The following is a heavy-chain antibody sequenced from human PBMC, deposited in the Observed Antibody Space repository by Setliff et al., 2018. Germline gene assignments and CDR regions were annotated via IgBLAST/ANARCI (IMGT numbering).Heavy chain of an antibody. J-gene: IGHJ6*02. CDR3: AKDGGMGMVKAYYYGLDV. V-gene: IGHV3-11*04. D-gene: IGHD5-18*01. CDR1: GFRFSDLY. CDR2: ISGTGNTV. Sequence: GGSLRLSCAASGFRFSDLYMSWVRQVPGKGLEWLSKISGTGNTVYYADSVRGRFTISRDNAKNSLYLQMNSLRAEDSAVYYCAKDGGMGMVKAYYYGLDVWGQGTSVTVSS.